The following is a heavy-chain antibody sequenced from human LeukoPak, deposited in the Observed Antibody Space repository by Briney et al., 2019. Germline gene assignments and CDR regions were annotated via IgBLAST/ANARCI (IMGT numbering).Heavy chain of an antibody. CDR3: ARDFDIVVVPAAIGLAYYYGMDV. V-gene: IGHV3-21*01. D-gene: IGHD2-2*02. CDR2: ISSSSSYI. CDR1: GFTFDDYA. J-gene: IGHJ6*02. Sequence: GGSLRLSCAASGFTFDDYAMHWVRQAPGKGLEWVSGISSSSSYIYYADSVKGRFTISRDNAKNSLYLQMNSLRAEDTAVYYCARDFDIVVVPAAIGLAYYYGMDVWGQGTTVTVSS.